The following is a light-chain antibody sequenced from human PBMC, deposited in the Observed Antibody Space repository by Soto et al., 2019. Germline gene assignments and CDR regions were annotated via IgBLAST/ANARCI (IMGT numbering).Light chain of an antibody. V-gene: IGKV4-1*01. J-gene: IGKJ4*01. Sequence: DIVMTQSPDSLAVSLGERATINCKSSQSVLYSSNNKNYLAWYQQKRGQSPKLLIYWASTRESGVPDRFSGSGSGTDFTLTIGSLQAEDMAVYYCQQYYSSPLTFGGGTKVEIK. CDR1: QSVLYSSNNKNY. CDR3: QQYYSSPLT. CDR2: WAS.